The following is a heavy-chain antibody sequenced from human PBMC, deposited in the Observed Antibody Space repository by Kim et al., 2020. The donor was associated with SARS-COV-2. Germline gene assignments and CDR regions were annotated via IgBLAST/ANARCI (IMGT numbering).Heavy chain of an antibody. D-gene: IGHD3-10*01. CDR2: ISGSGGST. Sequence: GGSLRLSCAASGFTFSSYAMSWVRQAPGKGLEWVSAISGSGGSTYYADSVKGRFTISRDNSKNTLYLQMNSLRAEDTAVYYCAKEGLWFGELFPNWFDPWGQGTLVTVSS. CDR1: GFTFSSYA. J-gene: IGHJ5*02. CDR3: AKEGLWFGELFPNWFDP. V-gene: IGHV3-23*01.